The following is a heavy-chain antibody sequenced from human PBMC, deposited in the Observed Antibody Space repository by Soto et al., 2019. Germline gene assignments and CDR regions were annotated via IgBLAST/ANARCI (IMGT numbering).Heavy chain of an antibody. D-gene: IGHD1-26*01. Sequence: QVQLQESCPGLVKPSGTLSLTCGVFGGSISNSNWWTWVRQPPGKGLEWIGEIYHTGSTNYNSSLMSRVTISLDKPNNQFSLKLSSVTAADTAVYYCAHRPIVGAAIWGQGTLVTVSS. V-gene: IGHV4-4*02. CDR2: IYHTGST. CDR1: GGSISNSNW. J-gene: IGHJ4*02. CDR3: AHRPIVGAAI.